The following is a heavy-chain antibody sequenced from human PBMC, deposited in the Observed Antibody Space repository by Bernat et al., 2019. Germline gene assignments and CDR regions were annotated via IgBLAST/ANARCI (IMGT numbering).Heavy chain of an antibody. D-gene: IGHD3-10*01. CDR3: ARDGNCDGSGTPQTCFDY. Sequence: EVQLVESGGGLVKPGGSLRLSCAASGFTFSSYSMNWVRQAPGKGLEWVSSISSSSSYICYADSVKGRFTISRDNAKNSLYLQMNSLRAEDTAVYYCARDGNCDGSGTPQTCFDYWGQGTLVTVSS. J-gene: IGHJ4*02. CDR2: ISSSSSYI. V-gene: IGHV3-21*01. CDR1: GFTFSSYS.